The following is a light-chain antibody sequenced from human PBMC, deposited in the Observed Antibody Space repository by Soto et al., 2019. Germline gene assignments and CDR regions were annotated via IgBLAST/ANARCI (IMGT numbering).Light chain of an antibody. V-gene: IGKV1-39*01. CDR3: QQSYIPPRT. CDR1: QSISNY. Sequence: DIQMTQSPSSLSASVGDRVTITCRASQSISNYLIWYQHKPGKAPQLLIYGASSLESGVPLRFSGSGSGTDFTLTISSLQPEDFATYYCQQSYIPPRTFGQGTKVEIK. CDR2: GAS. J-gene: IGKJ1*01.